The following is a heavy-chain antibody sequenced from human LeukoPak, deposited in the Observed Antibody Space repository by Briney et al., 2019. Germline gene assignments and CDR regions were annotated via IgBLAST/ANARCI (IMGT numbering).Heavy chain of an antibody. V-gene: IGHV3-7*01. Sequence: GGSLRLSCVASGFTFSSRDWMTWVRQAPGKGLEWVANIKQDGSEKYYVDSVKGRFTISRDNAKNSLYLQMNSLRAEDTAVYYCARSIAVAATPDYYYYMDVWGKGTTVTVSS. CDR1: GFTFSSRDW. CDR3: ARSIAVAATPDYYYYMDV. D-gene: IGHD2-15*01. J-gene: IGHJ6*03. CDR2: IKQDGSEK.